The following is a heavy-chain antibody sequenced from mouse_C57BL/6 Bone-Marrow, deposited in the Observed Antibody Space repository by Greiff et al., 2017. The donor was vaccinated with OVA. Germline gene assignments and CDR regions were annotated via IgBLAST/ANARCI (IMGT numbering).Heavy chain of an antibody. CDR1: GFSLTSYG. Sequence: VHLVESGPGLVAPSQSLSITCTVSGFSLTSYGVHWVRQPPGKGLEWLVVIWSDGSTTYNSALKSRLSISKDNSKSQVFLKMNSLQTDDTAMYYCARRDSSGYVPFAYWGQGTLVTVSA. J-gene: IGHJ3*01. V-gene: IGHV2-6*03. CDR2: IWSDGST. CDR3: ARRDSSGYVPFAY. D-gene: IGHD3-2*02.